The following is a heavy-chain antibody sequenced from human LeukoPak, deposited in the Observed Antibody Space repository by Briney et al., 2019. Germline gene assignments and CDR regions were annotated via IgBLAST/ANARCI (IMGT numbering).Heavy chain of an antibody. V-gene: IGHV3-23*01. Sequence: GGSLRLSCAASGFTFSSYAMSWVRQAPGKGLEWASAISGSGGSTYYADSVKGRFTISRDNSKNTLYLQMNSLRAEDTAVYYCAKLGLTTYSSSWYAFDYWGQGTLVTVSS. CDR3: AKLGLTTYSSSWYAFDY. J-gene: IGHJ4*02. CDR1: GFTFSSYA. CDR2: ISGSGGST. D-gene: IGHD6-13*01.